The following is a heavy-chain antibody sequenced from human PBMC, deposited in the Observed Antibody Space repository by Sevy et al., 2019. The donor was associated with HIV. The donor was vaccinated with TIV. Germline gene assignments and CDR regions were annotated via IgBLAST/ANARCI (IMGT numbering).Heavy chain of an antibody. CDR1: GYSFTSYG. CDR2: ISTLNVNT. V-gene: IGHV1-18*01. Sequence: ASVKVSCKASGYSFTSYGISWVRQAPGQGLEWMGWISTLNVNTNNAQKFQGRVTMTTDTSTSKAYMELRSLGSDDTVVYYCARDDCSSLSCHGSLLYWGQGTLVTVSS. CDR3: ARDDCSSLSCHGSLLY. J-gene: IGHJ4*02. D-gene: IGHD2-2*01.